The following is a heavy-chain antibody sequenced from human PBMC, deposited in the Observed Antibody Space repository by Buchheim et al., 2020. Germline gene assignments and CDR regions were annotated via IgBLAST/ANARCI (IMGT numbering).Heavy chain of an antibody. Sequence: QVQLVQSGAEVKKPGSSVKVSCKASGGTFSSYTISWVRQAPGQGLEWMGRIIPILGIANYAQKFQGRVTITADKSTSTVYMELSSLRSENTAVYYCARDRGYSYGPLNWYFDLWGRGTL. J-gene: IGHJ2*01. D-gene: IGHD5-18*01. CDR1: GGTFSSYT. CDR2: IIPILGIA. V-gene: IGHV1-69*08. CDR3: ARDRGYSYGPLNWYFDL.